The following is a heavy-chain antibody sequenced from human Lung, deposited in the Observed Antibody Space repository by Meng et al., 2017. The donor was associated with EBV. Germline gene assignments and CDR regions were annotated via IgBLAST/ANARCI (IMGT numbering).Heavy chain of an antibody. CDR2: ISTGGSP. CDR3: ARHSYHSCFDP. CDR1: GAPISSSADY. V-gene: IGHV4-39*01. Sequence: QLQASGPGQLRPSEPPSLPCTVSGAPISSSADYWGWVRQPPGKELQWIGSISTGGSPYYNPSLKSRVRSISVDTTKNQFSLKLSSVTAPDTAVYYCARHSYHSCFDPWGQGTLVTVSS. D-gene: IGHD2-2*01. J-gene: IGHJ5*02.